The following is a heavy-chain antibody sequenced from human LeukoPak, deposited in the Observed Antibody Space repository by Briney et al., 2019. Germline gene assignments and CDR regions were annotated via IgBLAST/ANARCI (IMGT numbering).Heavy chain of an antibody. J-gene: IGHJ6*03. CDR3: AKDASDIVVVPAAISHYYYMDV. CDR2: ISYDGSNK. Sequence: GKSLRLSCAASGFTFSSYGMHWVRQAPGKGLEWVAVISYDGSNKYYADSVKGRFTISRDNSKNTLYLQMNSLRAEDTAVYYCAKDASDIVVVPAAISHYYYMDVWGKGTTVTISS. V-gene: IGHV3-30*18. CDR1: GFTFSSYG. D-gene: IGHD2-2*01.